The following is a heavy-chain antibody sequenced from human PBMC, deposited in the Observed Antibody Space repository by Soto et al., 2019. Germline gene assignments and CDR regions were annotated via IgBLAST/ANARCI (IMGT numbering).Heavy chain of an antibody. CDR1: GYIIKDYW. V-gene: IGHV5-51*01. Sequence: GESLKISCKASGYIIKDYWIGWVRQMPGQGLEWMGIIFPDDSDTRYSPSFQGHVTISVDKSISTAYVQWSSLKASDSAIYYCFRGGVTSRTFDYWGQGTLVTVSS. J-gene: IGHJ4*02. CDR2: IFPDDSDT. D-gene: IGHD3-16*01. CDR3: FRGGVTSRTFDY.